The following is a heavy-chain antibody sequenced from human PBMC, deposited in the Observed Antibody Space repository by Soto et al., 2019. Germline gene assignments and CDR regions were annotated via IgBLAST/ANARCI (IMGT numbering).Heavy chain of an antibody. J-gene: IGHJ4*02. CDR2: IYHSGST. CDR3: ARVYSSTWYHFDY. Sequence: PSETLSLTCAVSEDSISSSKWCSWVRQPPGKGLEWIGEIYHSGSTNYNPSLKSRVTISVDTSKNQFSLKLSSVTAADTAVYYCARVYSSTWYHFDYWGQGTLVTVSS. CDR1: EDSISSSKW. D-gene: IGHD6-13*01. V-gene: IGHV4-4*02.